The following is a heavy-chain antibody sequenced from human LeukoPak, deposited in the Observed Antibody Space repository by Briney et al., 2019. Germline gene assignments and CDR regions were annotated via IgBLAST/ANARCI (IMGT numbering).Heavy chain of an antibody. CDR1: GFTVNSNY. CDR3: GRPDY. Sequence: PGGSLRLSCAASGFTVNSNYMSWVRQAPGKGLEWVSVIYSDGTTVYADSVKGRFTISRDNSKNTLFLQMNSLRAEDTAVYYCGRPDYWGQGTLVTVSS. J-gene: IGHJ4*02. CDR2: IYSDGTT. V-gene: IGHV3-53*01.